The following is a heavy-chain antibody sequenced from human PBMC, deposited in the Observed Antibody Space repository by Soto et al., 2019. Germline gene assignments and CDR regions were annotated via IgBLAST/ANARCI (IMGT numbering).Heavy chain of an antibody. CDR2: IYWDDDK. D-gene: IGHD3-3*01. J-gene: IGHJ5*02. Sequence: QITLKESGPTLVKPTQTLTLTCTFSGFSLSTRGVAVGWIRQPPGKALEWLAAIYWDDDKRHNPSLKSRLTVTMDTSKNQVVLTMTNMDIVDTATYYCAPGGGFLERDWFDPWGQGTLVTVSS. V-gene: IGHV2-5*02. CDR1: GFSLSTRGVA. CDR3: APGGGFLERDWFDP.